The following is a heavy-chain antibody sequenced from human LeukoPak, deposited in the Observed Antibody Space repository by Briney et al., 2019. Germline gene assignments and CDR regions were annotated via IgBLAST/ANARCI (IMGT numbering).Heavy chain of an antibody. Sequence: PETLSLTCAVYGGSFSGYYWSWIRQPPGKGLEWIGEINHSGSTNYNPSLKSRVTISVDTSKNPFSLKLSSVTAADTAVYYCAVQRPYYYDSSGYSTWGQGTLVTVSS. V-gene: IGHV4-34*01. J-gene: IGHJ5*02. CDR2: INHSGST. CDR3: AVQRPYYYDSSGYST. CDR1: GGSFSGYY. D-gene: IGHD3-22*01.